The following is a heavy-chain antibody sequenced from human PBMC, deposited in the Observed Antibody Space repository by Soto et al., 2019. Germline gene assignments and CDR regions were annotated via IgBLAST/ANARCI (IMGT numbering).Heavy chain of an antibody. D-gene: IGHD5-18*01. CDR1: GYSSTSYG. V-gene: IGHV1-18*01. J-gene: IGHJ4*02. Sequence: ASLKVSCNASGYSSTSYGISWVLRAPGQGLEWMGCISAYNGNTNYAQKLQGRVTMTTDTSTSTAYMELRSLRSDDTAVYYCAKERGYNYGYDYWGQGTQVTVAS. CDR3: AKERGYNYGYDY. CDR2: ISAYNGNT.